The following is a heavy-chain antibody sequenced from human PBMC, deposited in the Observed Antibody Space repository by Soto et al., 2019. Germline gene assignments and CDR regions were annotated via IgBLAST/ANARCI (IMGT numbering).Heavy chain of an antibody. CDR2: MNPNSGNT. CDR3: ARAVNADAFDI. D-gene: IGHD3-10*01. J-gene: IGHJ3*02. Sequence: VKVSCKASGYAFTRYDINWVRQATGQGLEWMGWMNPNSGNTGYAQKFQGRVTMTRDSSISTAYMEVSSLRFEDTAVYSCARAVNADAFDIWGQGTMVTVSS. V-gene: IGHV1-8*01. CDR1: GYAFTRYD.